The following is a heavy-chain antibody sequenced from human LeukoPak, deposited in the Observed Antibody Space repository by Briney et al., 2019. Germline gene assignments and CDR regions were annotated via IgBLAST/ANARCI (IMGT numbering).Heavy chain of an antibody. Sequence: GGSLVLSCAASGFIFSNYAMSWVRQVPGRGLEWVSTISSRGDSTYVADSVKGRFTISRDNSKNSLYLQMNTVRAEDTDVYYCVKGPRPDITVAHTVENWGQGTLVTVSS. J-gene: IGHJ4*02. CDR2: ISSRGDST. CDR3: VKGPRPDITVAHTVEN. V-gene: IGHV3-23*01. D-gene: IGHD6-19*01. CDR1: GFIFSNYA.